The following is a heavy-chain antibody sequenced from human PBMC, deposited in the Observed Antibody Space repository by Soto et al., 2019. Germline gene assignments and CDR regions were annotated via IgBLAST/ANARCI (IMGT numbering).Heavy chain of an antibody. Sequence: PSETLSLTCTVSGGSISSYYWSWIRQPPGKGLEWIGYIYYSGSTNYNPSLKSRVTISVDTSKNQFSLKLSSVTAADTAVYYCASYPLAVAGTQNDYWGQGTLVTVSS. CDR2: IYYSGST. V-gene: IGHV4-59*08. CDR1: GGSISSYY. J-gene: IGHJ4*02. CDR3: ASYPLAVAGTQNDY. D-gene: IGHD6-19*01.